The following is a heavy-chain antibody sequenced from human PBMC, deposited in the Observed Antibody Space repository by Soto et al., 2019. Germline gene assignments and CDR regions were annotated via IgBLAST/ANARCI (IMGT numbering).Heavy chain of an antibody. CDR1: GGSISSGDYY. CDR2: IYYSGST. V-gene: IGHV4-30-4*01. CDR3: ARDWDKLRFLEWLPTYYYYGMDA. Sequence: SETLSLTCTVSGGSISSGDYYWSWIRQPPGKGLEWIGYIYYSGSTYYNPSLKSRVTISVDTSKNQFSLKLSSVTAADTAVYYCARDWDKLRFLEWLPTYYYYGMDAWGQGTPVTVSS. D-gene: IGHD3-3*01. J-gene: IGHJ6*02.